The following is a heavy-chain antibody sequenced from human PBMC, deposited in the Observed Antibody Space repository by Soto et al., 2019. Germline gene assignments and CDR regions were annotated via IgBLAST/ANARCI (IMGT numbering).Heavy chain of an antibody. Sequence: PGGSLRLSCAASGFTFSSYAMSWVRQAPGKGLEWVSAISGSGGSTYYADSVKGRFTISRDNSKNTLYLQMNSLRAEDTAVYYCAKDHGSGSYYSSYYYYGMDVWGQGTTVNVSS. D-gene: IGHD3-10*01. CDR1: GFTFSSYA. V-gene: IGHV3-23*01. CDR3: AKDHGSGSYYSSYYYYGMDV. J-gene: IGHJ6*02. CDR2: ISGSGGST.